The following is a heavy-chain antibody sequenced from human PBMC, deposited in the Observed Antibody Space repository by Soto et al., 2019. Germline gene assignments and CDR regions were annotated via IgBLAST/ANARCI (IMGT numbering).Heavy chain of an antibody. CDR1: GFTFSSYA. CDR3: SKDRGVRGDY. CDR2: ISGTGDST. V-gene: IGHV3-23*01. Sequence: EVQRLESGGALVQPGGSLRLSCAASGFTFSSYARNWVRQAPGKGLEWVASISGTGDSTYYADSVKGRFTISRDNFANTLYLQMHSLRVDDTAVYYCSKDRGVRGDYWGQGTLVIVSS. J-gene: IGHJ4*02. D-gene: IGHD3-10*01.